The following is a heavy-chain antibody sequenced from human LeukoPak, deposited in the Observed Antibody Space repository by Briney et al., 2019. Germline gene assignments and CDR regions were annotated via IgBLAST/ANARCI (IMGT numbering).Heavy chain of an antibody. V-gene: IGHV4-34*01. CDR3: ARGLRWRKRPARDAFDI. CDR1: GGSFSGYY. CDR2: INHSGST. D-gene: IGHD4-23*01. J-gene: IGHJ3*02. Sequence: SETLSLTCAVYGGSFSGYYWSWIRQPPGKGLEWIGEINHSGSTNYNPPLKSRVTISVGTSKNQFSLKLSSVTAADTAVYYCARGLRWRKRPARDAFDIWGQGTRVTVSS.